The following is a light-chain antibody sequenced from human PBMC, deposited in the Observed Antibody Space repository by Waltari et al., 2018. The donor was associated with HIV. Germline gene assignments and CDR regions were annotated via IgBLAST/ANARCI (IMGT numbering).Light chain of an antibody. CDR3: MQPLDTPFT. J-gene: IGKJ2*01. CDR1: QSLVYSTGYNY. Sequence: EIVMTQSPLSLPVTPGEPASISCRSSQSLVYSTGYNYLDWYLQKPGQSPRLLMDLGSNLASGVPDRFSGSGSGTEFTLKISRVEPEDVGVYFCMQPLDTPFTFGQGTKLEIK. V-gene: IGKV2-28*01. CDR2: LGS.